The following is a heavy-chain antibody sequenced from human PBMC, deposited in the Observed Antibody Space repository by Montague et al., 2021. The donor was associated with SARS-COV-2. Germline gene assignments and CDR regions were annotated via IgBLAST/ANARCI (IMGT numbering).Heavy chain of an antibody. Sequence: SETLSLTCTVSGGSISSYYWSWIRQPPGKGLEWIGYMYYSGSTNYNPSLKSRVTISVDTSKNQFSLKLSSVTAADTAVYYCARDFDYWGQGTLVTVSS. CDR3: ARDFDY. J-gene: IGHJ4*02. CDR2: MYYSGST. V-gene: IGHV4-59*13. CDR1: GGSISSYY.